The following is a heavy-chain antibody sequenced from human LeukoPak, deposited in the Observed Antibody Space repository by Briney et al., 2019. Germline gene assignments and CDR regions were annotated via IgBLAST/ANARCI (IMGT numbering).Heavy chain of an antibody. CDR1: GFTFSSYA. CDR3: AREVVARD. V-gene: IGHV3-30-3*01. CDR2: ISYDGSNE. J-gene: IGHJ4*02. Sequence: PGGSLRLSCAASGFTFSSYAMHWVRQAPGKGLEWVAVISYDGSNEYYADSVKGRFTISRDNSKNTLYLQMNSLRAEDTAVYYCAREVVARDWGQGTLVTVSS. D-gene: IGHD2-15*01.